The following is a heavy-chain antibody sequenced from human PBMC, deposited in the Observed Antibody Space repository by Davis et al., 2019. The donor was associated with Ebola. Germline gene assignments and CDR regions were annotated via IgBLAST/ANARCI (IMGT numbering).Heavy chain of an antibody. CDR1: GGTFSSYA. CDR2: IIPIFGTA. V-gene: IGHV1-69*13. CDR3: ATQDKKRGYSGYGID. Sequence: SVKVSCKASGGTFSSYAISWVRQAPGQGLEWMGGIIPIFGTANYAQKFQGRVTITADESTSTAYMELSSLRSEDTAVYYCATQDKKRGYSGYGIDWGQGTLVTVSS. J-gene: IGHJ4*02. D-gene: IGHD5-12*01.